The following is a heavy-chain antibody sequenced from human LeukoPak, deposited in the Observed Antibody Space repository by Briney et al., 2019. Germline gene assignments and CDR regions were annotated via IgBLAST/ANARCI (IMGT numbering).Heavy chain of an antibody. D-gene: IGHD1-26*01. J-gene: IGHJ4*02. CDR1: GYTFTSYG. V-gene: IGHV1-18*01. CDR2: ISAYNGNT. Sequence: ASVKVSCKASGYTFTSYGISWVRQAPGQGLEWMGWISAYNGNTNYAQKLQGRVTMTEDTSTDTAYMELSSLRSEDTAVYYCATGAGSYFSGTYYFDYWGQGTLVTVSS. CDR3: ATGAGSYFSGTYYFDY.